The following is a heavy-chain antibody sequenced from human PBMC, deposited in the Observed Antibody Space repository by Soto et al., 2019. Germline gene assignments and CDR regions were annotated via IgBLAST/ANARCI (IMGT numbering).Heavy chain of an antibody. J-gene: IGHJ4*02. Sequence: SETLSLTCTVSGGSISSGGYYWSWIRQHPGKGLEWIGYIYYSGSTYYNPSLKSRVTISVDTSKNQFSLKLSSVTAEDTAVYYCAKDLDSSSWYGSYFDYWGQGTLVTVSS. CDR1: GGSISSGGYY. CDR3: AKDLDSSSWYGSYFDY. CDR2: IYYSGST. V-gene: IGHV4-31*03. D-gene: IGHD6-13*01.